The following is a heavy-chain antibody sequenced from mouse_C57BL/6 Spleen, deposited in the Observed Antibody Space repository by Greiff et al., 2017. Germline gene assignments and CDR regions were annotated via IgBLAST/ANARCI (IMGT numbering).Heavy chain of an antibody. CDR2: IYPGSGST. Sequence: QVQLKQPGAELVKPGASVQMSCKASGYTLTSYRTTRVKQRPGQGLEWIGDIYPGSGSTNYYGKFKGKATLTVDTSSSTAYMQLSSLTSEDTAVYYCARWKEYSNWYFDVWGTGTTVTVSS. CDR3: ARWKEYSNWYFDV. CDR1: GYTLTSYR. J-gene: IGHJ1*03. V-gene: IGHV1-55*01. D-gene: IGHD2-5*01.